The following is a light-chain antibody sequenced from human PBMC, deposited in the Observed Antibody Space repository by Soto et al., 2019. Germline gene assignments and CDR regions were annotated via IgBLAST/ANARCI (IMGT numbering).Light chain of an antibody. V-gene: IGLV2-14*01. CDR1: SSDVGAYNF. CDR3: SSYTTSAPYD. Sequence: QSALTQPASVSGSPGQSITISCTGTSSDVGAYNFVSWYQHHPGRAPKLIIYEVTIRPSGVSNRFSGSKSGNTASLTISGLQAEEEAYYYCSSYTTSAPYDFGSVTKLTVL. J-gene: IGLJ1*01. CDR2: EVT.